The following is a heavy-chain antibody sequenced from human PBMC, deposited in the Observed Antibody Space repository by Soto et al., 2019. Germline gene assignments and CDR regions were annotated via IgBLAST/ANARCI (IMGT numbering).Heavy chain of an antibody. V-gene: IGHV4-61*05. CDR3: ARSIDP. Sequence: SETLSLTCTVSGGSISSGPYSWGWIRQPPGKGLEWIGSFHYSESTNYNPSLKSRVTISVDTSKNQFSLKVSSVTAADTAVYYCARSIDPWGQGTLVTVSS. CDR2: FHYSEST. CDR1: GGSISSGPYS. J-gene: IGHJ5*02.